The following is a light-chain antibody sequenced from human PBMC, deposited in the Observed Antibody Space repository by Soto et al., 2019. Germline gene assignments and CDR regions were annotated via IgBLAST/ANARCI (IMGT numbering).Light chain of an antibody. J-gene: IGKJ4*01. CDR1: QHIGSW. CDR2: TAS. CDR3: QQAYSFPLT. Sequence: DIQMTQSPSSVSTSVGDRVTITCRASQHIGSWLAWYQQKPGKAPKLLIYTASTLQSGVPSSFRGSGSGTEFNLTINSLQPEDFATYYYQQAYSFPLTVGGGTEVENK. V-gene: IGKV1D-12*01.